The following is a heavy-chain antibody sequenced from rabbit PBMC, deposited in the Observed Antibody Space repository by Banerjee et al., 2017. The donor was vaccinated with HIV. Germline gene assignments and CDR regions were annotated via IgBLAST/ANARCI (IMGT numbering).Heavy chain of an antibody. CDR3: ARDTGSSFSTYGMDL. V-gene: IGHV1S40*01. J-gene: IGHJ6*01. CDR2: IDSGSRDFT. D-gene: IGHD8-1*01. Sequence: QSLEESGGDLVKPAASLTLTCTTSGFTFSSYYMCWVRQAPGKGLEWIACIDSGSRDFTYYASWAKGRFTISKTSSTTVTLQMTSLTVADTATYFCARDTGSSFSTYGMDLWGPGTLVTVS. CDR1: GFTFSSYY.